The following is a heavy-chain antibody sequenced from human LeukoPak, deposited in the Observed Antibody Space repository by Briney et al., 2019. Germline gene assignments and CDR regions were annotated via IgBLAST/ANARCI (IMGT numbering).Heavy chain of an antibody. CDR3: ARVADSSSWYGGGSDY. CDR2: INPNSGGT. V-gene: IGHV1-2*02. Sequence: VRQAPGXXLEWMGWINPNSGGTNYAQKFQGRVTMTRDTSISTAYMELSRLRSDDTAVYYCARVADSSSWYGGGSDYWGQGTLVTVSS. D-gene: IGHD6-13*01. J-gene: IGHJ4*02.